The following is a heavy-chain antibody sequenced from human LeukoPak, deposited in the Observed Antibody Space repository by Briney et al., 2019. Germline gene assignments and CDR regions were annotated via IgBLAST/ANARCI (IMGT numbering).Heavy chain of an antibody. D-gene: IGHD1-7*01. CDR2: INHSGST. CDR1: GGSFSGYY. CDR3: ALNWNYGYYYYMDV. V-gene: IGHV4-34*01. J-gene: IGHJ6*03. Sequence: SETLSLTCAVYGGSFSGYYWSWIRQPPRKGLEWIGEINHSGSTNYNPSLKSRVTISVDTSKNQFSLKLSSVTAADTAVYYCALNWNYGYYYYMDVWGKGTTVTVSS.